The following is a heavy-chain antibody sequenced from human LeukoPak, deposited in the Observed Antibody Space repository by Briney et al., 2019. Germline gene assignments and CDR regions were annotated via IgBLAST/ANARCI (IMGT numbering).Heavy chain of an antibody. Sequence: ASVKVSCKASGGTFSSYAISWVRQAPGQGLEWMGGIIPIFGTANYAQKFQGRVTITADESTSTAYMELSSLRSEGTAVYYCAGGPMEPSMDYWGQGTLVTVSS. D-gene: IGHD1-1*01. CDR2: IIPIFGTA. CDR3: AGGPMEPSMDY. CDR1: GGTFSSYA. V-gene: IGHV1-69*13. J-gene: IGHJ4*02.